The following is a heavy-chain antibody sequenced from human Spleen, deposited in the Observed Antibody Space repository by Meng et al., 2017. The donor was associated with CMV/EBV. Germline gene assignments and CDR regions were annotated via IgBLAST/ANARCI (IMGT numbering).Heavy chain of an antibody. CDR2: IYYSGST. J-gene: IGHJ4*02. Sequence: QWCDGRLKPSSPLPLTSPVYGGSFSGYYWSWTRQPPGKGLEWIGSIYYSGSTYYNPSLKSRVTISVDTSKNQFSLKLSSVTAADTAVYYCARDRYCSGGSCYFDYWGQGTLVTVSS. V-gene: IGHV4-34*01. CDR3: ARDRYCSGGSCYFDY. D-gene: IGHD2-15*01. CDR1: GGSFSGYY.